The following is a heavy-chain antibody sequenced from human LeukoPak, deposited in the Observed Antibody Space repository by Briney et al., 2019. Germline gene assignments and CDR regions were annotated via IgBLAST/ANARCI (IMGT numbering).Heavy chain of an antibody. CDR3: ARDNWELVQGCFDY. Sequence: SETLSLTCAVYGGSFSGYYWSWIRQPPGKGLEWIGEINHSGSTNYNPSLKSRVTISVDTSKNQFSLKLSSVTAADTAVYYCARDNWELVQGCFDYWGQGTLVTVSS. CDR1: GGSFSGYY. V-gene: IGHV4-34*01. CDR2: INHSGST. D-gene: IGHD1-26*01. J-gene: IGHJ4*02.